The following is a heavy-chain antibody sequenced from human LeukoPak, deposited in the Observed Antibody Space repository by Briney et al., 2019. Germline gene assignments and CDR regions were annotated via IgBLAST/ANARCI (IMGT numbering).Heavy chain of an antibody. CDR3: ARVARRYYFDY. CDR2: IYYSGTT. V-gene: IGHV4-59*01. J-gene: IGHJ4*02. Sequence: PSATLSLTCTVSGDSISSYYGSWIRPPPGKGLEWIGYIYYSGTTNNNPSLKSRLTISVDTSKNQFSLKRSSVTAADTAVYYCARVARRYYFDYWGQGTLVTVSS. CDR1: GDSISSYY.